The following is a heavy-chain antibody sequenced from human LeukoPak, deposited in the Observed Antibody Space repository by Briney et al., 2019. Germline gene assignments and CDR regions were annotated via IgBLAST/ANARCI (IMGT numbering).Heavy chain of an antibody. CDR1: GGSISSSSYY. CDR3: ARRDIVVVRGYFDY. Sequence: PSETLSLTCTVSGGSISSSSYYWGWIRQPPGKGLEWIGSIYYSGSTYYNPSLKSRVTISVDTSKNQFSLKLSSVTAADTAVYYCARRDIVVVRGYFDYWGQGTLVTASS. CDR2: IYYSGST. V-gene: IGHV4-39*07. D-gene: IGHD2-2*01. J-gene: IGHJ4*02.